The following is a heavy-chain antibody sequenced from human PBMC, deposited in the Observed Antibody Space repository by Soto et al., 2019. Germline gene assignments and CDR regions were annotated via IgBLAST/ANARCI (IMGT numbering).Heavy chain of an antibody. CDR3: AKDAVYNDGLWLMDH. J-gene: IGHJ4*02. CDR2: IYGSGRGI. V-gene: IGHV3-23*05. Sequence: EVQLLESGGGLVQPGGSLRLSCTASGLPHSNFAMMWVRQAPGKGLECVSSIYGSGRGIEYADSVKGRFTISRDNSKNTVYLQMTDLRADDTAVYYCAKDAVYNDGLWLMDHWGQGTQVTVSS. D-gene: IGHD2-21*01. CDR1: GLPHSNFA.